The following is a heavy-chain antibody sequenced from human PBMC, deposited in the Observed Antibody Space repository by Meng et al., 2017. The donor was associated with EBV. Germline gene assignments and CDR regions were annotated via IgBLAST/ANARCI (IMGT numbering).Heavy chain of an antibody. CDR3: ARPFPSWQSPRLDPFGA. Sequence: QLQLRESGSGQVKPSXTLSLTCAVSGDSISSFYYWGWIRQPPGRGLEWIGSVHYTGSTYYSPSLKSRVTVSVDTSKNQFSLRLTSVTAADTAVYYCARPFPSWQSPRLDPFGAWGQGTLVTVSS. CDR1: GDSISSFYY. V-gene: IGHV4-39*01. J-gene: IGHJ5*02. CDR2: VHYTGST. D-gene: IGHD6-19*01.